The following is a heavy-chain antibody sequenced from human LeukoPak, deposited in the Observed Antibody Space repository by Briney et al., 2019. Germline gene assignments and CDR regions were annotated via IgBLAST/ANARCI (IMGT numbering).Heavy chain of an antibody. J-gene: IGHJ6*02. CDR3: ARIRYGSGMDV. CDR1: GFTFSSYS. V-gene: IGHV3-48*04. CDR2: ISSSSSTI. Sequence: SGGSLRLSCAASGFTFSSYSMNWVRQAPGKGLEWVSYISSSSSTIYYADSVKGRFTISRDNAKNSLYLQMNSLRAEDTAVYYCARIRYGSGMDVWGQGTTVTVSS. D-gene: IGHD3-10*01.